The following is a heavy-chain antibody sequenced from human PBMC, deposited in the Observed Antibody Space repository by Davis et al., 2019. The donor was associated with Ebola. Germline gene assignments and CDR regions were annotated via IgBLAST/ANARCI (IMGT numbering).Heavy chain of an antibody. Sequence: SVKVSCKASGGTFSSYAISWVRQAPGQGLEWMGGIIPIFGTANYAQKFQGRVTITADESTSTAYMELSSLRSEDTAVYYCATDVSPRYCSSTSCHYYFDYWGQGTLVTVSS. J-gene: IGHJ4*02. CDR3: ATDVSPRYCSSTSCHYYFDY. D-gene: IGHD2-2*01. CDR1: GGTFSSYA. CDR2: IIPIFGTA. V-gene: IGHV1-69*13.